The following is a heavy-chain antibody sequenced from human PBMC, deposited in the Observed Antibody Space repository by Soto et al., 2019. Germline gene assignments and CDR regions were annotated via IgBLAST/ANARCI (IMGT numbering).Heavy chain of an antibody. V-gene: IGHV4-31*03. J-gene: IGHJ4*02. D-gene: IGHD3-22*01. Sequence: QVQLQESGPGLVKPSQTLSLPCTVSGGSISSGGYYWSWIRQHPGKGLEWIGYIYSSGSTYYNPSLKSRVTISIDTSKNQFSLKLSSVTAADTAVYYCARETVVIANFFDSWGQGTLVTVSS. CDR3: ARETVVIANFFDS. CDR1: GGSISSGGYY. CDR2: IYSSGST.